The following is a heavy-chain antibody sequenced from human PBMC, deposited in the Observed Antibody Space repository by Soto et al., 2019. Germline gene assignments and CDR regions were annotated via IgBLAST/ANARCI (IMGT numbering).Heavy chain of an antibody. J-gene: IGHJ4*02. CDR2: IYYSGST. D-gene: IGHD3-10*01. V-gene: IGHV4-59*01. Sequence: PSETLSLTCTVSGGSISSYYWSWIRQPPGKGLEWIGYIYYSGSTNYNPSLKSRVTISVDTSKNQFSLKLSSVTAADTAVYYCARDLTYGSGSYVLWGQGTLVTVSS. CDR3: ARDLTYGSGSYVL. CDR1: GGSISSYY.